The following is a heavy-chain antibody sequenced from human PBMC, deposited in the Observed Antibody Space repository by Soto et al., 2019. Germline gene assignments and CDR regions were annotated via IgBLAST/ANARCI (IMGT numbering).Heavy chain of an antibody. CDR3: ARTDYGDYVDAFDI. J-gene: IGHJ3*02. CDR2: ISSSSSTI. Sequence: GGSLRLSCAASGFTFSSYSMNWVRQAPGKGLEWVSYISSSSSTIYYADSVKGRFTISRDNAKNSLYLQMNSLRAEDTAVYYCARTDYGDYVDAFDIWGQGTMVTVSS. D-gene: IGHD4-17*01. V-gene: IGHV3-48*01. CDR1: GFTFSSYS.